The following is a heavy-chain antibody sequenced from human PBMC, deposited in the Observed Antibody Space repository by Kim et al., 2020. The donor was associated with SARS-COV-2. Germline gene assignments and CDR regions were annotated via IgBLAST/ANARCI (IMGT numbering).Heavy chain of an antibody. CDR3: AREPRIAAAGNYWFDP. J-gene: IGHJ5*02. CDR1: GFTFSDYY. D-gene: IGHD6-13*01. Sequence: GGSLRLSCAASGFTFSDYYMSWIRQAPGKGLEWVSYISSSGSTIYYADSVKGRFTISRDNAKNSLYLQMNSLRAEDTAVYYCAREPRIAAAGNYWFDPWGQGTLVTVSS. V-gene: IGHV3-11*01. CDR2: ISSSGSTI.